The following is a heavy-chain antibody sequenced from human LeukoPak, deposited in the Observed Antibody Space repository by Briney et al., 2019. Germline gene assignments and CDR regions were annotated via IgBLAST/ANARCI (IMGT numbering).Heavy chain of an antibody. V-gene: IGHV4-61*02. Sequence: SETLSLTCTVSGGSISSGSYYWSWIRQPAGKGLERIGRIYTSGSTNYNPSLKSRVTISVDTSKNQFSLKLNSMTAADTAMYYCAREFPYSSGRYLKLDYWGQGTLVTVSS. J-gene: IGHJ4*02. CDR2: IYTSGST. CDR3: AREFPYSSGRYLKLDY. CDR1: GGSISSGSYY. D-gene: IGHD6-19*01.